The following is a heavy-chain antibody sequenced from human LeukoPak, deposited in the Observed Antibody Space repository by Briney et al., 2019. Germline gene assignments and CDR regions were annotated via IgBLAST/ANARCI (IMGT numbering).Heavy chain of an antibody. J-gene: IGHJ6*03. Sequence: PSETLSLTCDVSGGTLSGYFWSWIRQSPGKGLEWIGEIKPSGITDYNPSLKGRLTISLDTSKNQFSLRLTSVTAADTAVYYCAREQKPRWPPYYYYYMDVWGKGTTVTVSS. D-gene: IGHD4-23*01. CDR1: GGTLSGYF. CDR3: AREQKPRWPPYYYYYMDV. V-gene: IGHV4-34*01. CDR2: IKPSGIT.